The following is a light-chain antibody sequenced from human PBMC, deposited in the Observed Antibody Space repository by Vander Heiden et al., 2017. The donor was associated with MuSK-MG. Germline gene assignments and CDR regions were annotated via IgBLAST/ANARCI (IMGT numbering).Light chain of an antibody. CDR2: GAS. J-gene: IGKJ5*01. Sequence: EIVLTQSPGTLSLSPGERATLSCRASQSVSSYLAWYQQRPGQAPRLLIYGASSRATGIPDRFSGSGSGTDFTLTISRLEPEDFAVYYCQQDVNSPITFGQGTPMDIK. CDR3: QQDVNSPIT. V-gene: IGKV3-20*01. CDR1: QSVSSY.